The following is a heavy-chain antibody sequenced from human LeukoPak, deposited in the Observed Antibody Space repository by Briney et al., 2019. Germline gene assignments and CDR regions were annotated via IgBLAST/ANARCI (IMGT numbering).Heavy chain of an antibody. Sequence: ASVKVSCKASGYTFTSYYMHWVRQAPGQGLEWMGIINPSGGSTSYAQKFQGRVTMTRDMSTSTVYMELSSLRSEDTAVYYCARDKRKGIVGSTKSYFDYWGQGTLVTVSS. CDR1: GYTFTSYY. CDR2: INPSGGST. V-gene: IGHV1-46*01. D-gene: IGHD1-26*01. CDR3: ARDKRKGIVGSTKSYFDY. J-gene: IGHJ4*02.